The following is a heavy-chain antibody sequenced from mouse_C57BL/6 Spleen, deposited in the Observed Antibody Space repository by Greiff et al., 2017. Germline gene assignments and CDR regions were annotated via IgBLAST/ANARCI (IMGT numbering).Heavy chain of an antibody. V-gene: IGHV5-17*01. Sequence: DVMLVESGGGLVKPGASLKLSCAASGFTFSDYGMHWVRQAPGKGLEWVAYISRGSSTTYYADTVKGRFTISRDNATNTLFLQMTSLRSEDTAMYYCARNYYDCCYFDYWGQGTTLTVSS. CDR1: GFTFSDYG. D-gene: IGHD2-4*01. CDR2: ISRGSSTT. CDR3: ARNYYDCCYFDY. J-gene: IGHJ2*01.